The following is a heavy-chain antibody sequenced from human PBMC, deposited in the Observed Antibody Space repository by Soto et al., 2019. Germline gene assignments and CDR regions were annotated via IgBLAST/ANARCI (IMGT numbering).Heavy chain of an antibody. D-gene: IGHD2-15*01. V-gene: IGHV3-23*01. J-gene: IGHJ6*02. CDR2: ISGSGGNT. Sequence: EVQLLESGGGLVQPGGSLRLSCAASGFTFSSYAMSWVRQAPGKGLEWVSAISGSGGNTYYADSVKGRFTISRDNSKNTLYLQMNSLRAEDTAVYYCAKGRARYCSGGSCSPPGYYGMDVWGQGTTVTVSS. CDR1: GFTFSSYA. CDR3: AKGRARYCSGGSCSPPGYYGMDV.